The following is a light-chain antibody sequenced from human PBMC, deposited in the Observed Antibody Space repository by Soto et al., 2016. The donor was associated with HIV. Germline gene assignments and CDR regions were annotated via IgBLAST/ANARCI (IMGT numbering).Light chain of an antibody. V-gene: IGKV1-12*01. CDR2: AAS. CDR3: QQANSFPPP. J-gene: IGKJ2*01. Sequence: DIQMTQSPSSVSASVGDRVTITCRASQGISNWLAWYQQKPGKAPKLLIYAASSLQSGVPSRFSGSGSGTDFTLTISNLQPEDFANFTFCQQANSFPPPFGQGTKLEIK. CDR1: QGISNW.